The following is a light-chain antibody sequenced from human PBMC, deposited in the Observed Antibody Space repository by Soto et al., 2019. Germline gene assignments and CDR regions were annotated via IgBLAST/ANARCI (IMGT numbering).Light chain of an antibody. V-gene: IGKV4-1*01. CDR1: QSVLYSAKNKNF. J-gene: IGKJ5*01. Sequence: DIVMTQSPDSLAVSLGERATIHCKSSQSVLYSAKNKNFLTWYQQKPGQPPKLLIYWASTRESGVPDRFTGSGSGTDFTLTINSLQAEDVAVYYCQQHYTTPITFGQGTRLEIK. CDR3: QQHYTTPIT. CDR2: WAS.